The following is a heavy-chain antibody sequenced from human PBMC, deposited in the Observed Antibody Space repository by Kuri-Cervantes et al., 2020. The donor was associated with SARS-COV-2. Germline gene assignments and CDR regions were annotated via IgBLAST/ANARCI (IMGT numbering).Heavy chain of an antibody. D-gene: IGHD3-3*01. Sequence: GSLRLSCAVSGGSISSSNWWSWVRQPPGKGLEWIGEINHSGSTNYNPSLKSRVTISIDTSKNQFSLKLSSVTAADTAVYYCARRYDFWSGYLAMDVWGQGTTVTVSS. J-gene: IGHJ6*02. CDR3: ARRYDFWSGYLAMDV. CDR1: GGSISSSNW. V-gene: IGHV4-4*02. CDR2: INHSGST.